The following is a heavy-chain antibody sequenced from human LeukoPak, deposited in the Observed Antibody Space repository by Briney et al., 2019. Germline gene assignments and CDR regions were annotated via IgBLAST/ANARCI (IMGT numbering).Heavy chain of an antibody. V-gene: IGHV1-8*01. Sequence: GASVKVSCKASGYTFTSYDINWVRRATGQGLEWMGWMNPNSVNTGYAQKFQGRVTMTRNTSISTAYMELSSLRSEDTAVYYCARFARPDYDILTGYIYYYYGMDVWGQGTTVTVSS. CDR2: MNPNSVNT. CDR1: GYTFTSYD. D-gene: IGHD3-9*01. J-gene: IGHJ6*02. CDR3: ARFARPDYDILTGYIYYYYGMDV.